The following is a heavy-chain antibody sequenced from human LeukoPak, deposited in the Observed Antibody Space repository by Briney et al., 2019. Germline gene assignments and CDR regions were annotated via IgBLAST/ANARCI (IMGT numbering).Heavy chain of an antibody. CDR3: ARNYYGSGSHAEDY. V-gene: IGHV1-2*02. CDR1: GYTFTGYY. J-gene: IGHJ4*02. Sequence: ASVKVSCKASGYTFTGYYMHWVRQAPGQELEWMGWINPNSGGTNYAQKFQGRVTMTRDTSISTAYMELSRLRSDDTAVYYCARNYYGSGSHAEDYWGQGTLVTVSS. CDR2: INPNSGGT. D-gene: IGHD3-10*01.